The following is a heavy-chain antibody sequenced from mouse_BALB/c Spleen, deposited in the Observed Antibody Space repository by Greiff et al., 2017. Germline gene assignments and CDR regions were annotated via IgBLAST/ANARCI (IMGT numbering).Heavy chain of an antibody. D-gene: IGHD2-14*01. CDR2: IWGDGST. CDR1: GFSFTGYG. Sequence: VQLQESGPGLVAPSQSLSITCTVSGFSFTGYGVNWVRQPPGKGLEWLGMIWGDGSTDYNSALKSRLSISKDNSKSQVFFKMNSLQTEDTARDYCAREGSYYRYKGDFAYWGQGTLVTVSA. V-gene: IGHV2-6-7*02. CDR3: AREGSYYRYKGDFAY. J-gene: IGHJ3*01.